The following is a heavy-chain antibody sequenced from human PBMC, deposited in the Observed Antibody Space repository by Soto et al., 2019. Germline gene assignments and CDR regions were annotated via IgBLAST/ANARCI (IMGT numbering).Heavy chain of an antibody. CDR1: GFSLSNARMG. V-gene: IGHV2-26*01. J-gene: IGHJ5*02. D-gene: IGHD1-1*01. Sequence: SGPTLVNPTETLTLTCTVSGFSLSNARMGVSWIRQPPGKALEWLAHIFSNDEKSYSTSLKSRLTISKDTSKSQVALTMTNMDPVDTATYYCAKTGTDGSWFDPWGQGTLVTVSS. CDR3: AKTGTDGSWFDP. CDR2: IFSNDEK.